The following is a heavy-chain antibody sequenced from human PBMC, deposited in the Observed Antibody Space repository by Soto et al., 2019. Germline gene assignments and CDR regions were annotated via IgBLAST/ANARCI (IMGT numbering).Heavy chain of an antibody. J-gene: IGHJ5*02. CDR2: SYYSGTS. V-gene: IGHV4-39*01. CDR3: TRRYNWNDYYFDP. CDR1: GGSIRVQSYY. Sequence: SETLSLTCTVSGGSIRVQSYYWTWIRQTPGKGLEWVGSSYYSGTSYFNPALKGRVTISVDTSTNQFSLRLTSVTAADTAVYYCTRRYNWNDYYFDPWGKGTLVTVSS. D-gene: IGHD1-20*01.